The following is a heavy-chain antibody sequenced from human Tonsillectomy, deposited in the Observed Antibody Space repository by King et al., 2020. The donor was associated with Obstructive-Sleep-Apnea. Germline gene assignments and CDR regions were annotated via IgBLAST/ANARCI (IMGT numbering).Heavy chain of an antibody. D-gene: IGHD3-22*01. CDR1: GFTFSSYD. V-gene: IGHV3-13*01. CDR2: IGTAGDT. CDR3: ARGGPLVTMIVGVPNGMDV. Sequence: VQLVESGGGLVQPGGSLRLSCAASGFTFSSYDMHWVRQATGKGLEWVSAIGTAGDTYYPGSVKGRFTIARENAKNSLYLQMNSLRAGDTAVYYCARGGPLVTMIVGVPNGMDVWGQGTTVTVSS. J-gene: IGHJ6*02.